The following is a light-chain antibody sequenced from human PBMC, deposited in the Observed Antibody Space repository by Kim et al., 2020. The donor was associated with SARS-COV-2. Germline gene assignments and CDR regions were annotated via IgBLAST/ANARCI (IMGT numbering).Light chain of an antibody. CDR3: EKYNRYRRT. Sequence: DIQMTQSPSTLSASVGDRVTITCRASQSISSWLAWYQQKPGKAPKLLIYKASSLESGVPSRFSGSGSGTEFTLTISSLQPDDFAPYYCEKYNRYRRTLVPGT. V-gene: IGKV1-5*03. J-gene: IGKJ3*01. CDR2: KAS. CDR1: QSISSW.